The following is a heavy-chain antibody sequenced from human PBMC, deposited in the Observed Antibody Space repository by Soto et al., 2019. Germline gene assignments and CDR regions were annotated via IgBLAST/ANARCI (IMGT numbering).Heavy chain of an antibody. V-gene: IGHV1-2*02. CDR3: AMLHSTLSRYYSYGMDV. CDR1: GYTFTGYY. Sequence: GASVKVSCKASGYTFTGYYMHWVRQAPGQGLEWMGWINPNSGGTNYAQKFQGRVTMTRDTSISTAYMELSRLRSDDTAVYYCAMLHSTLSRYYSYGMDVWCQATTLTVSS. CDR2: INPNSGGT. J-gene: IGHJ6*02. D-gene: IGHD6-6*01.